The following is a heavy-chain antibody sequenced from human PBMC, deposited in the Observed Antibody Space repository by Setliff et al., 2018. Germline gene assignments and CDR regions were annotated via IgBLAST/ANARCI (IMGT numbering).Heavy chain of an antibody. CDR2: INHSGST. J-gene: IGHJ6*03. V-gene: IGHV4-34*01. Sequence: SETLSLTCAVYGGSFSGYYWSWIRQPPGKGLEWIGEINHSGSTNYNPSLKSRVTISVDTSKKQFSLKLSPVTAADTAVYYCARLGGSSGSGGFYYYYYYMDVWGKGTTVTVSS. D-gene: IGHD3-22*01. CDR3: ARLGGSSGSGGFYYYYYYMDV. CDR1: GGSFSGYY.